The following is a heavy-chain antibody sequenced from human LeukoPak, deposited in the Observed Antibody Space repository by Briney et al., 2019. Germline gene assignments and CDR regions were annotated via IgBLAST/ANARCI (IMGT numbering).Heavy chain of an antibody. CDR1: GDSISSGSYY. V-gene: IGHV4-61*02. D-gene: IGHD3-22*01. CDR2: MYSSGST. Sequence: SQTLSLTCSVSGDSISSGSYYWNWIRQPPGKGLEWIGRMYSSGSTTYNPSLTGRVTISGDTSKNQFSLKLTSVTAADTAVYYCARGIRYYYDSSGSFPSFDYWGQGTLVTVSS. J-gene: IGHJ4*02. CDR3: ARGIRYYYDSSGSFPSFDY.